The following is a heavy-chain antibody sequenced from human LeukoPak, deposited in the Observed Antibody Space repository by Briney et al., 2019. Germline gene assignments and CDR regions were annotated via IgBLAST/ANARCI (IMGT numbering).Heavy chain of an antibody. J-gene: IGHJ4*02. V-gene: IGHV3-23*01. CDR3: AKDGAVQYYFDY. D-gene: IGHD3-16*01. CDR2: ISGSGAST. CDR1: GFTFSSYA. Sequence: QPGGSLRLSCAASGFTFSSYAMSWVRQAPGKGLEWVSTISGSGASTYYADSVKGRFTISRDNSKNTLYLQMNSLRAEDTAVYYCAKDGAVQYYFDYWGQGTLVTVSS.